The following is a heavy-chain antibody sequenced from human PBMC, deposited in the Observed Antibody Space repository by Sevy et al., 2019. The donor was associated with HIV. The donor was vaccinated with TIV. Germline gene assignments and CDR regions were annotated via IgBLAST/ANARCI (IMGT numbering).Heavy chain of an antibody. CDR3: ARSRASDS. CDR2: IGGLDKNT. Sequence: GGSLRLSCAASGFTYNKYAMGWVRQAPGKGLEWVSIIGGLDKNTYYADSVKGRFTMSRDNSNNTLYLQMNSLRAEDTAVYYCARSRASDSWGQGTKVTVSS. J-gene: IGHJ3*02. CDR1: GFTYNKYA. V-gene: IGHV3-23*01.